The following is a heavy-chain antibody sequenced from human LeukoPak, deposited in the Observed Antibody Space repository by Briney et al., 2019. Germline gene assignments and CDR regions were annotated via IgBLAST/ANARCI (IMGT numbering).Heavy chain of an antibody. J-gene: IGHJ4*02. CDR1: GGSISSSSYY. CDR2: IYYSGST. Sequence: SETLSLTCTVSGGSISSSSYYWGWIRQPPGKGLEWIGSIYYSGSTYYNPSLKSRVTISVDTSKNQFSLKLSSVTAADTAVYYCACLNHGGNTFDYWGQGTLVTVSS. V-gene: IGHV4-39*01. D-gene: IGHD4-23*01. CDR3: ACLNHGGNTFDY.